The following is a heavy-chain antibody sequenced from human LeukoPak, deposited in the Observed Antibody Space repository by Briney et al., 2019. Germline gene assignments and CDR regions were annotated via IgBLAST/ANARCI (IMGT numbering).Heavy chain of an antibody. V-gene: IGHV3-23*01. CDR3: AKSFGGTTVTTGY. CDR2: ISGSGGST. J-gene: IGHJ4*02. D-gene: IGHD4-17*01. Sequence: GGSLRLSCAASGFTFSSYAMSWVRQAPGKGLEWVSAISGSGGSTYYADSVKGRFTISRDNSKNTLYLQMNSLRAEDTTVYYCAKSFGGTTVTTGYWGQGTLVTVSS. CDR1: GFTFSSYA.